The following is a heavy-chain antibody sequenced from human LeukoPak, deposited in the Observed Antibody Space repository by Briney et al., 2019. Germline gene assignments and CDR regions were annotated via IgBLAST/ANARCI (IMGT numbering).Heavy chain of an antibody. CDR1: GFTFSSYW. CDR2: INSDGSST. J-gene: IGHJ4*02. CDR3: ASNQYYYDSSGYYYVDY. V-gene: IGHV3-74*01. D-gene: IGHD3-22*01. Sequence: GGSLRLSCAASGFTFSSYWMHWVRQAPGKGLVRVSRINSDGSSTSYADSVKGRFTISRDNAKNTLYLQMNSLRAEDTAVYYCASNQYYYDSSGYYYVDYWGQGTLVTVSS.